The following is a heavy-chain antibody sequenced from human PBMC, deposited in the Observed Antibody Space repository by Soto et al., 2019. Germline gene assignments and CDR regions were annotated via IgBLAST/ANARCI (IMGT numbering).Heavy chain of an antibody. D-gene: IGHD3-10*01. CDR3: ARDADELLWFGATGGSYFDY. Sequence: PGGSLRLSCAASGFTFSSYAVHWVRQAPGKGLEWVAVISYDGSNKYYADSVKGRFTISRDNSKNTLYLQMNSLRAEDTAVYYCARDADELLWFGATGGSYFDYWGQGTLVTVSS. J-gene: IGHJ4*02. CDR1: GFTFSSYA. CDR2: ISYDGSNK. V-gene: IGHV3-30-3*01.